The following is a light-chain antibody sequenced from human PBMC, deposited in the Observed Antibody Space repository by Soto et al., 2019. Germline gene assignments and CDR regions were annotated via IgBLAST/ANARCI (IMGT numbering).Light chain of an antibody. V-gene: IGKV3-20*01. CDR1: QTLSRNHLSCY. CDR2: GTA. J-gene: IGKJ5*01. CDR3: QQYGISHPIT. Sequence: ELVLPQSPGTLSLSPGARATLSCRASQTLSRNHLSCYLAWYQQTPGQIPRLLIYGTAFRATGIPDRFSGGGSGTDFSLTISRLVPEDFAVYYCQQYGISHPITCGPGTRLEIK.